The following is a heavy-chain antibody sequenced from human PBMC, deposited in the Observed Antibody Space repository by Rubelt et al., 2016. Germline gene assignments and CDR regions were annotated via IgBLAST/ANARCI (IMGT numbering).Heavy chain of an antibody. Sequence: GKGLEWVSAISGSGGSTYYADSVKGRFTISRDNSKNTLYLQMNSLRAEDTAVYYCARGGTTATNWGQGTLVTVSS. CDR2: ISGSGGST. V-gene: IGHV3-23*01. CDR3: ARGGTTATN. D-gene: IGHD4-17*01. J-gene: IGHJ4*02.